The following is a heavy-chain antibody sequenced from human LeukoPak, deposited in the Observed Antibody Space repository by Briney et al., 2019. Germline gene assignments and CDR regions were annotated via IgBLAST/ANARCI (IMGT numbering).Heavy chain of an antibody. D-gene: IGHD6-6*01. CDR3: ATQVGAARTYFDC. Sequence: SETLSLTCAVSGGSIRSSSYYWGWIRQPPGKGLEWFGSIYYSGTTYYNPSLKSRVTISVDTSKNQFSLNLSSVTAADTAVYYCATQVGAARTYFDCWGQGTLVTVSS. CDR2: IYYSGTT. V-gene: IGHV4-39*01. J-gene: IGHJ4*02. CDR1: GGSIRSSSYY.